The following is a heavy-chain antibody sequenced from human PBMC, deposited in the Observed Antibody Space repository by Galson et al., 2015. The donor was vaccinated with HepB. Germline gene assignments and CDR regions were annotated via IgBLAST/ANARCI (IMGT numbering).Heavy chain of an antibody. CDR2: ISGTGSRT. V-gene: IGHV3-23*01. J-gene: IGHJ4*02. D-gene: IGHD6-13*01. Sequence: SLRLSCAASGFIFGSYAMSWVRQAPGKGLEWVSSISGTGSRTEYADSVKGRFTISRDNSRKTLYRQMNSLRAEDTAVYYCTKNSLGYSSSWFDYWGQGTLVTVSS. CDR3: TKNSLGYSSSWFDY. CDR1: GFIFGSYA.